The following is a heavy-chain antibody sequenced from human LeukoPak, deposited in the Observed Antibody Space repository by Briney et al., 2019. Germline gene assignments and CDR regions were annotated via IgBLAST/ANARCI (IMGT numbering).Heavy chain of an antibody. V-gene: IGHV3-33*01. D-gene: IGHD6-6*01. Sequence: PGGSLTLSCAASGFTLNSFAMHWVRQAPGKGLEWVAVIWYDGSHTYYVDSVKGRFTISRDNPKNTLYLQMNSLRAEDTAVYYCARDSLMSSSHLDYWGQGTLVTVSS. CDR3: ARDSLMSSSHLDY. CDR2: IWYDGSHT. J-gene: IGHJ4*02. CDR1: GFTLNSFA.